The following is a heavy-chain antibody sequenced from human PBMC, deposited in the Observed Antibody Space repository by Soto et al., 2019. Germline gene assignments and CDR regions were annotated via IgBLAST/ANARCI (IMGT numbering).Heavy chain of an antibody. D-gene: IGHD3-9*01. Sequence: GGSLRLSCAASGFTFSSYAMSWVRQAPGKGLEWVSAISGSGGSTYYADSVKGRFTISRDNSKNTLYLQMNSLRAEDTAVYYCAKAAYYDILTGTFFDYWGQGTLVTVSS. CDR2: ISGSGGST. CDR3: AKAAYYDILTGTFFDY. V-gene: IGHV3-23*01. J-gene: IGHJ4*02. CDR1: GFTFSSYA.